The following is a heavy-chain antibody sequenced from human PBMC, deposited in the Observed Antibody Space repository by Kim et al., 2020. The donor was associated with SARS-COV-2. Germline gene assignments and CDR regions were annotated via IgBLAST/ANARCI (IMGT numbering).Heavy chain of an antibody. Sequence: GGSLRLSCAASGFTFSSYWMHWVRQAPGKGLVWVSRINSDGSSTSYADSVKGRFTISRDNAKNTLYLQMNSLRAEDTAVYYCARDRESSSWYYYYYGMDVWGQGTTVTVSS. D-gene: IGHD6-13*01. CDR1: GFTFSSYW. CDR3: ARDRESSSWYYYYYGMDV. J-gene: IGHJ6*02. V-gene: IGHV3-74*01. CDR2: INSDGSST.